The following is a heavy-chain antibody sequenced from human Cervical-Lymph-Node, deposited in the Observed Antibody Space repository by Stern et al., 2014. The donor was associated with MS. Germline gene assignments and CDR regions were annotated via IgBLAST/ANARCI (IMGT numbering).Heavy chain of an antibody. CDR1: GYTFTSYD. CDR3: TRGPGMAVAVPRGWFDP. CDR2: MNPNSGNT. Sequence: QVQLVQSGAEVKKPGASVKVSCKASGYTFTSYDINWVRQATGQGPEWMGWMNPNSGNTGYAQKFQGRVTMTRDTSISTAYMELSSLRSEDSAVYYCTRGPGMAVAVPRGWFDPWGQGTQVTVSS. J-gene: IGHJ5*02. V-gene: IGHV1-8*01. D-gene: IGHD6-19*01.